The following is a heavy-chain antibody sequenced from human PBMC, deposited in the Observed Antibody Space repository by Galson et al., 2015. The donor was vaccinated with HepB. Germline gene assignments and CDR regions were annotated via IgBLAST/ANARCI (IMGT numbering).Heavy chain of an antibody. J-gene: IGHJ6*03. CDR2: IIPIFGTA. Sequence: SVKVSCKASGGTFSSYAISWVRQAPGQGLEWMGGIIPIFGTANYAQKFQGRVTITADESTSTAYMELSSLRSEDTAVYYCARAKYNWNYRWTPGHYYYYMDVWGKGTTVTVSS. D-gene: IGHD1-7*01. V-gene: IGHV1-69*13. CDR3: ARAKYNWNYRWTPGHYYYYMDV. CDR1: GGTFSSYA.